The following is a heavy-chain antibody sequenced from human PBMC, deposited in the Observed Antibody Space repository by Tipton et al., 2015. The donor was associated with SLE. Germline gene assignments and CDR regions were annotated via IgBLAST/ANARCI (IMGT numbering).Heavy chain of an antibody. Sequence: SLRLSCAGSGFTFSTYGMHWVRQAPGKGLEWVAVISYDGSNKYYADSVKGRFTISRDNSKNTLYLQMNSLRAEDTAVYYCARVLGDYYYGMDVWGQGTTVTVSS. CDR3: ARVLGDYYYGMDV. V-gene: IGHV3-30*03. D-gene: IGHD3-10*01. J-gene: IGHJ6*02. CDR2: ISYDGSNK. CDR1: GFTFSTYG.